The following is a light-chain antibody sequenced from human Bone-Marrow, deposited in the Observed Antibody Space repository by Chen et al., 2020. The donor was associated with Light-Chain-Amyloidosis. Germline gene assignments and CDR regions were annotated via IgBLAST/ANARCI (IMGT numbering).Light chain of an antibody. CDR2: EVT. V-gene: IGLV2-23*02. CDR1: SSNVGGLNL. J-gene: IGLJ3*02. CDR3: CSYAGDSTVL. Sequence: QSALTQPASVSGSPGQSITPSCTGTSSNVGGLNLCSGYQQHPGKAPKLIFYEVTKRPSGVCDRFSAFKSGNTSSLTSSGLQTEDEADYYCCSYAGDSTVLFGGGTKLTVL.